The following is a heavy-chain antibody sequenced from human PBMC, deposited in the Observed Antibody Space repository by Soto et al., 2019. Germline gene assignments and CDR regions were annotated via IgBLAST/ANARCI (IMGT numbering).Heavy chain of an antibody. V-gene: IGHV1-18*01. J-gene: IGHJ4*02. CDR2: ISGHNGNT. CDR3: ARSGGSASPLDY. CDR1: GYTFTTYD. D-gene: IGHD6-6*01. Sequence: QVQLVQSGAEVKKPGASVKVSCKASGYTFTTYDINWVRQAPGQGLEWMGWISGHNGNTNYAQKLQGRVTMTTDASTSTAYMGLRSLRSDDAAVYFCARSGGSASPLDYWGQGTLVTVSS.